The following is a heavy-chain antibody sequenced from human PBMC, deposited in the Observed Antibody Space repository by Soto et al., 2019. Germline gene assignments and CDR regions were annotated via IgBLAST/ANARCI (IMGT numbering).Heavy chain of an antibody. CDR3: ATDLYSSSWYAWWFDP. D-gene: IGHD6-13*01. CDR1: GYTLTELS. CDR2: FDPEDGET. J-gene: IGHJ5*02. Sequence: GASVKVSCKVSGYTLTELSMHWVRQAPGKGLEWMGGFDPEDGETIYAQKFQGRVTMTEDTSTDTAYMELSSLRSEDTAVYYCATDLYSSSWYAWWFDPWGQGTLVTVSS. V-gene: IGHV1-24*01.